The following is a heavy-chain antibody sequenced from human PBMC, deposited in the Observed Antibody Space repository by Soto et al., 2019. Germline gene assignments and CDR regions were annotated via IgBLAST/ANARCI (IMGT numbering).Heavy chain of an antibody. J-gene: IGHJ6*02. D-gene: IGHD6-13*01. Sequence: GGSLRLSCAASGFTFSSYDMHWVRQATGKGLEWVSAIGTAGDTYYPGSVKGRFTISRENAKNSLYLQMNSLRAEDTAVYYCVRRSSPARDSSSWYYYYGMDVWGQGTTVTVSS. CDR2: IGTAGDT. CDR3: VRRSSPARDSSSWYYYYGMDV. V-gene: IGHV3-13*01. CDR1: GFTFSSYD.